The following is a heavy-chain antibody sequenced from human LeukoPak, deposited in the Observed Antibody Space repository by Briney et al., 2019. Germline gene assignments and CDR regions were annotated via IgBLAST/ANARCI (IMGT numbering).Heavy chain of an antibody. Sequence: PGGSLRLSCAASGFTFSTYEMNWVRQAPGKGLGWVSFISSDGYSIYYADSVKGRFTISRDNAKNSLYLQMNSLRAEDTAVYYCARDHGLVAEPAFDVWGQGTMVTVSS. V-gene: IGHV3-48*03. CDR3: ARDHGLVAEPAFDV. CDR2: ISSDGYSI. J-gene: IGHJ3*01. CDR1: GFTFSTYE. D-gene: IGHD2-15*01.